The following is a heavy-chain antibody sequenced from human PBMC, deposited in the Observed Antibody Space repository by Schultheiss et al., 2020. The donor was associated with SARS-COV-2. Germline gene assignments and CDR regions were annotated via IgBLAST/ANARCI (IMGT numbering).Heavy chain of an antibody. CDR1: GGSISSYY. V-gene: IGHV4-34*01. CDR3: ARGHSKRGYCSSTSCRSNYYYYMDV. CDR2: INHSGDT. J-gene: IGHJ6*03. D-gene: IGHD2-2*01. Sequence: SETLSLTCTVSGGSISSYYWSWIRQPPGKGLEWIGEINHSGDTNYNPSLKSRVTISVDTSKNQISLKVNSVTAADTAVYYCARGHSKRGYCSSTSCRSNYYYYMDVWGKGTTVTVSS.